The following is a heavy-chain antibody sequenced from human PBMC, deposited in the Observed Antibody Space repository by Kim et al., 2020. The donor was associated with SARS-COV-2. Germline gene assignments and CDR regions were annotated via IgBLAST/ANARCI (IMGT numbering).Heavy chain of an antibody. V-gene: IGHV4-38-2*02. CDR3: VRASPPPGGSGDFDV. D-gene: IGHD3-10*01. CDR2: MWHSGNT. J-gene: IGHJ3*01. CDR1: GYSISSGYH. Sequence: SETLSLTCTVSGYSISSGYHWGWIRQPPGKGLEWIGHMWHSGNTYFNPSLKSRVSMSVDTSKNKFSLNLKSVTAADTAVYYCVRASPPPGGSGDFDVWGQGTMVTVSS.